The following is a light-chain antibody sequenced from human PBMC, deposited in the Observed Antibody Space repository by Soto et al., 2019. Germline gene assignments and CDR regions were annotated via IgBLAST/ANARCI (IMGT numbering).Light chain of an antibody. V-gene: IGLV2-14*03. Sequence: QSVLTQPASVSESPGQSITISCTGNSSDVAAHNFVSWYQHHPDKAPKLIIYDVTNRPSGVSNRFSGSKSGTTASLTISGLQAEDEADYYCSAYTTSNTVVFGGGTQLTVL. CDR1: SSDVAAHNF. CDR2: DVT. CDR3: SAYTTSNTVV. J-gene: IGLJ2*01.